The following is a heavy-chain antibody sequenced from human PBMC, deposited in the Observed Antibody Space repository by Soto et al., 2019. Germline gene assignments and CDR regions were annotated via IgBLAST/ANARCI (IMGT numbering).Heavy chain of an antibody. Sequence: EVQLVESGGGLVQPGGSLRLSCAASGFTFSSYSMNWVRQAPGKGLEWVSYISSSSSTIYYADSVKGPFTISRDNAKNSLYLQMNSLRAEDTAVYYCARDPSPRYCSGGSCYSFGFDYWGQGTLVTVSS. D-gene: IGHD2-15*01. CDR1: GFTFSSYS. CDR2: ISSSSSTI. V-gene: IGHV3-48*01. J-gene: IGHJ4*02. CDR3: ARDPSPRYCSGGSCYSFGFDY.